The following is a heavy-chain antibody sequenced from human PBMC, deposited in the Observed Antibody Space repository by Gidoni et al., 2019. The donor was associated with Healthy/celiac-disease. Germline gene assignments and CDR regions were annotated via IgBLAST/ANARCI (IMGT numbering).Heavy chain of an antibody. Sequence: EVQLVESGGGLVKPGGSLRLSCAASGSTFSSYSMNWVRQAPGKGLEWVSSISSSSSYIYYADSVKGRFTISRDNAKNSLYLQMNSLRAEDTAVYYCARGVLAYYYDSGGYWGQGTLVTVSS. D-gene: IGHD3-22*01. V-gene: IGHV3-21*01. CDR3: ARGVLAYYYDSGGY. CDR2: ISSSSSYI. J-gene: IGHJ4*02. CDR1: GSTFSSYS.